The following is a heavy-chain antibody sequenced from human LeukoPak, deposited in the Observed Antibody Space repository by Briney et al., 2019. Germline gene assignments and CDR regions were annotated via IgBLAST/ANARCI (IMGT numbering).Heavy chain of an antibody. Sequence: GGSLRLSCVPSGFTFSSFAMGWVRQAPGKGLEWVAVIGYDGSNNYYAASVKGRFTNSRDNSKNTLYLQMNSLRAEDTAVYYCAGGSSSDQFDYWGQGTLVTVSS. CDR1: GFTFSSFA. CDR3: AGGSSSDQFDY. J-gene: IGHJ4*02. D-gene: IGHD2-15*01. V-gene: IGHV3-33*08. CDR2: IGYDGSNN.